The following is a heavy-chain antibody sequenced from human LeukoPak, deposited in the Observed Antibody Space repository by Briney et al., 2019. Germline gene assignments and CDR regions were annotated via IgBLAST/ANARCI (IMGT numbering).Heavy chain of an antibody. Sequence: ASVKVSCKASGYTFTSYDINWVRQATGQGLEWMGWMHPNSGNTGYAQKFQGRVTMTRNTSISTAYMELSSLRSEDTAVYYCARETVVVPAALFDPWGQGTLVTVSS. CDR3: ARETVVVPAALFDP. D-gene: IGHD2-2*01. J-gene: IGHJ5*02. CDR2: MHPNSGNT. V-gene: IGHV1-8*01. CDR1: GYTFTSYD.